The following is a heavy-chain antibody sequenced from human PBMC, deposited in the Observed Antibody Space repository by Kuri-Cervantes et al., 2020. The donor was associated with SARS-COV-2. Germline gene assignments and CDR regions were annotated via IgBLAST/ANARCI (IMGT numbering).Heavy chain of an antibody. Sequence: GESLKISCAASGFTFSSYAMHWVRQAPGKGLEWVAVISYDGSNKYYADSVKGRFTISRDNSKNTLYLQMNSLRAEDTAVYYCARASSQTALEYWGQGTLVTVSS. CDR2: ISYDGSNK. D-gene: IGHD3-3*01. V-gene: IGHV3-30*04. CDR3: ARASSQTALEY. CDR1: GFTFSSYA. J-gene: IGHJ4*02.